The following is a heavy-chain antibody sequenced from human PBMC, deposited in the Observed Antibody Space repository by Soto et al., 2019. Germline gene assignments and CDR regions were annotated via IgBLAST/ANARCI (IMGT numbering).Heavy chain of an antibody. CDR1: GFTFSSYA. CDR2: ISGSGGST. D-gene: IGHD3-22*01. CDR3: AKAFYDSSGYYRSYWHFAL. Sequence: GGSLRLSCAASGFTFSSYAMSWVRQAPGKGLEWVSAISGSGGSTYYADSVKGRFTISRDNSKNTLYLQMNSLRAEDTAVYYCAKAFYDSSGYYRSYWHFALWGRGTLVTVSS. J-gene: IGHJ2*01. V-gene: IGHV3-23*01.